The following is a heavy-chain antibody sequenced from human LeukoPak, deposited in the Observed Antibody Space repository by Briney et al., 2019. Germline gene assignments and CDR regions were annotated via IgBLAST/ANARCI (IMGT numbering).Heavy chain of an antibody. D-gene: IGHD1-26*01. V-gene: IGHV3-30-3*02. Sequence: GGSLRLSCAASGFTFSSYAMHWVRQAPGKGLEWVAVISYDGSNKYYADSVKGRFTISRDNSKNTLYLQMNSLRAEDAAVYYCAKSPPLGAVSPLLFDSWGQGTLVTVSS. J-gene: IGHJ4*02. CDR3: AKSPPLGAVSPLLFDS. CDR2: ISYDGSNK. CDR1: GFTFSSYA.